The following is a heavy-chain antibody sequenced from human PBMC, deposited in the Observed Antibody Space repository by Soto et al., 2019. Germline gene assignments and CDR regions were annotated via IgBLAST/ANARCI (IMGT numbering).Heavy chain of an antibody. CDR2: ISSSSSTI. CDR3: ARPSGYDDTSGYYGTFYYYGMDV. J-gene: IGHJ6*02. V-gene: IGHV3-48*02. Sequence: EVQLVESGGVLVQPGGSLRLSCAASGFTFSSYDMNWVRQAPGKGLEWISYISSSSSTIYYADSVKGRLTISRDNAENSLYLQMNSLRDEDTAVYYCARPSGYDDTSGYYGTFYYYGMDVWGQGTTVTVSS. D-gene: IGHD3-22*01. CDR1: GFTFSSYD.